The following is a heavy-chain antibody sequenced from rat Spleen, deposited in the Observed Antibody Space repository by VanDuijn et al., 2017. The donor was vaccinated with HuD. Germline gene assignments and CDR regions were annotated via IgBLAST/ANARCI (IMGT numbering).Heavy chain of an antibody. CDR1: GFTFSDYA. CDR2: INYDGGST. CDR3: ATIYGGYNHYFDY. J-gene: IGHJ2*01. Sequence: EVQLVESGGGLVQPGNSLKLSCAASGFTFSDYAMAWVRQSPKKGLEWVATINYDGGSTYYRDSVKGRFTISRDNAKSTLYLQMDSLRSEDTATYYCATIYGGYNHYFDYWGQGVMVTVSS. V-gene: IGHV5S10*01. D-gene: IGHD1-11*01.